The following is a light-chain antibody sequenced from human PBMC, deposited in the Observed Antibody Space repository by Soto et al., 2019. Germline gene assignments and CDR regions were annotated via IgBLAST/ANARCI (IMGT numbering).Light chain of an antibody. CDR3: QQSYTTPRT. Sequence: DTQMTQSPSSLSASVGDRVTITCRASQSINNLLNWYHQKPGKAPELLIYAASNLQSGVPSRFSGSGSGTDFTLNISSLQPEDFATYYCQQSYTTPRTFGQGTKLEIK. CDR1: QSINNL. V-gene: IGKV1-39*01. J-gene: IGKJ2*02. CDR2: AAS.